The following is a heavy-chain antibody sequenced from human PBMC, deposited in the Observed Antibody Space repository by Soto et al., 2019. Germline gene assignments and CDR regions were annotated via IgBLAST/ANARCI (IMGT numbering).Heavy chain of an antibody. CDR3: ARGEGIVVVPAAMPACWFDP. D-gene: IGHD2-2*01. CDR1: GGSFSGYY. J-gene: IGHJ5*02. V-gene: IGHV4-34*01. CDR2: INHSGST. Sequence: QVQLQQWGAGLLKPSETLSLTCAVYGGSFSGYYWSWIRQPPGKGLEWIGEINHSGSTNYNPSLKSRVTISVDTSKNQFSLKLSSVTAADTAVYYCARGEGIVVVPAAMPACWFDPWGQGTLVTVSS.